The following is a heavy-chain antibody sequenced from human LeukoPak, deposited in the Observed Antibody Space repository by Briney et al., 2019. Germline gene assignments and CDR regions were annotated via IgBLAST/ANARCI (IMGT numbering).Heavy chain of an antibody. CDR2: IYYSAST. CDR3: ARSITGTTLDY. J-gene: IGHJ4*02. D-gene: IGHD1-7*01. Sequence: SETLSLTCTASGGSISSYYWSWIRQPPGKGLECIGYIYYSASTNYNPSLKSRVTISVDTSKNKFSLKLSSVTAADTAVYYCARSITGTTLDYWGQGTLVTVSS. V-gene: IGHV4-59*08. CDR1: GGSISSYY.